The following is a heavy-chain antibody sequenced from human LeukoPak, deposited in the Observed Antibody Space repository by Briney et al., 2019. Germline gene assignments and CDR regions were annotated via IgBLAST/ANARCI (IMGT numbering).Heavy chain of an antibody. V-gene: IGHV4-4*07. D-gene: IGHD4-17*01. J-gene: IGHJ4*02. Sequence: PSETLSLTCTVSGVSISSYYWSWIRQPAGKGLEWIGRIYTGGSTNYNPSPKSRVTMSVDTSKNQFSLKLNSVTAADTAVYYCARAGTTVTYFAYWGQGTLVTVSS. CDR3: ARAGTTVTYFAY. CDR1: GVSISSYY. CDR2: IYTGGST.